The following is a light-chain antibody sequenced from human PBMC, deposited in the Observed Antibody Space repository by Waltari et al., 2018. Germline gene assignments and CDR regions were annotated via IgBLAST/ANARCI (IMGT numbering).Light chain of an antibody. CDR2: AAA. V-gene: IGKV3-15*01. CDR3: QQYDNWPPWT. Sequence: EIAMTQSPVTLSVSPGDTATLSCRASQSISINLAWYQQKPGQAPRPLIYAAATRASGIPARFSGSGSGTEFTLTISSLQSEDFAVYYCQQYDNWPPWTFGQGTKVEI. CDR1: QSISIN. J-gene: IGKJ1*01.